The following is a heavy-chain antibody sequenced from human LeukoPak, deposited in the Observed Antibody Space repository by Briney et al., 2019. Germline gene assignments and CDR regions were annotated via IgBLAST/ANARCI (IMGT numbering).Heavy chain of an antibody. Sequence: GGSLRLSRAASGFTFSSYSMNWVRQAPGKGLEWVSYISSSSTIYYADSVKGRFTISRDNAKNSLYLQMNSLRAEDTAVYYCARAKGRRFGELLYAFDYWGQGTLVTVSS. D-gene: IGHD3-10*01. J-gene: IGHJ4*02. CDR2: ISSSSTI. CDR1: GFTFSSYS. V-gene: IGHV3-48*01. CDR3: ARAKGRRFGELLYAFDY.